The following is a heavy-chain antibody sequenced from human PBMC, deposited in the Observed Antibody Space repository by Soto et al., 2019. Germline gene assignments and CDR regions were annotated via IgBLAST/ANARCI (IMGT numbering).Heavy chain of an antibody. Sequence: WGSLLLSCAASGFTFSSYRMNWVRQAPGKGLEWVSSISSSGSYISYADSVKGRFTISRDNAKNSLYLQMNSLRAEDTALYYCAGNYEQWHTGHNRFQHWGQGTMVTVSP. V-gene: IGHV3-21*01. J-gene: IGHJ1*01. CDR1: GFTFSSYR. D-gene: IGHD6-19*01. CDR2: ISSSGSYI. CDR3: AGNYEQWHTGHNRFQH.